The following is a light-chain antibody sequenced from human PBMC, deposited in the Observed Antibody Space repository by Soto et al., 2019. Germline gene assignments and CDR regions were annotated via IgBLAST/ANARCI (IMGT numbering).Light chain of an antibody. CDR2: EDY. V-gene: IGLV2-23*01. CDR1: SSDIGSYER. J-gene: IGLJ3*02. Sequence: QSALTQPASVSGSPGQSITISCTGTSSDIGSYERVSWYQRHPGKAPKLMIYEDYRRPSGISNRFSVSKSGNTASLTTSGLQAEDEADYYCCSYAGSDIFAVFGGVTKLTVL. CDR3: CSYAGSDIFAV.